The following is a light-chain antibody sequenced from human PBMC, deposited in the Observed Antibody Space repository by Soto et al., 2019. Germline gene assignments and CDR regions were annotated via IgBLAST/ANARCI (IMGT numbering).Light chain of an antibody. CDR3: QQYGSSPFP. V-gene: IGKV3-20*01. Sequence: EIVLTQSPGTLSLSPGERATLSCRASQSVSSSYLAWYQQKPGQAPRLLIYGASSRATGIPDRFSGSGSGTDFTLTISRLEPEDFAVYYCQQYGSSPFPFGQGTRWRL. J-gene: IGKJ5*01. CDR1: QSVSSSY. CDR2: GAS.